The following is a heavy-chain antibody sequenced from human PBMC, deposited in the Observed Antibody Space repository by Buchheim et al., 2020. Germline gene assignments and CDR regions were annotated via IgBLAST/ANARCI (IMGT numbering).Heavy chain of an antibody. J-gene: IGHJ6*02. CDR3: AKEDNGSGWWPVYYGMDV. D-gene: IGHD6-19*01. CDR2: IRYDGSNK. V-gene: IGHV3-30*02. CDR1: GFTFSSYG. Sequence: QVQLVESGGGVVQPGRSLRLSCAASGFTFSSYGMHWVRQAPGKGLEWVAFIRYDGSNKYYADSVKGRFTISRDNSKNTLYLQMNSLRAEDWAVYYCAKEDNGSGWWPVYYGMDVWGQGTT.